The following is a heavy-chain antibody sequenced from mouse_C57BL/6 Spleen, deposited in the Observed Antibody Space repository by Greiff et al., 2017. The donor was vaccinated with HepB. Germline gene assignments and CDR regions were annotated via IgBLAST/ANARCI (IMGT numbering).Heavy chain of an antibody. CDR1: GYAFSSSW. CDR2: IYPGDGDT. J-gene: IGHJ4*01. Sequence: VQLQQSGPELVKPGASVKISCKASGYAFSSSWMNWVKQRPGKGLEWIGRIYPGDGDTNYNGKFKGKATLTADKSSSTAYMQLSSLTSEDSAVYFCARRDYSNSYYAMDYWGQGTSVTVSS. V-gene: IGHV1-82*01. D-gene: IGHD2-5*01. CDR3: ARRDYSNSYYAMDY.